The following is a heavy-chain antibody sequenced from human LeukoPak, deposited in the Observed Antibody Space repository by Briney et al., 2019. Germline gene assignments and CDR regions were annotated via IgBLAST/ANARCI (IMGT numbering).Heavy chain of an antibody. CDR2: IYPGDSDT. CDR1: GYTFTNSW. CDR3: TIRAYSYEYFDF. D-gene: IGHD5-18*01. J-gene: IGHJ4*02. Sequence: GESLKISCKGSGYTFTNSWIGWVRPTPGKGLEWMGSIYPGDSDTRYSPSFQGQATISVDKSSSTAYLQWSSLKASNTAMYYCTIRAYSYEYFDFWGQGTLVTVSS. V-gene: IGHV5-51*01.